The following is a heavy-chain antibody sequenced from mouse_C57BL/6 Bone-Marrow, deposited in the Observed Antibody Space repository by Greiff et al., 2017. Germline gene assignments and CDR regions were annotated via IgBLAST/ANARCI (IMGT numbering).Heavy chain of an antibody. J-gene: IGHJ4*01. CDR2: IYPSDSET. CDR3: ARLGDYDWDYYAIDY. V-gene: IGHV1-61*01. CDR1: GYTFTSYW. Sequence: VQLQQPGAELVRPGSSVKLSCKASGYTFTSYWMDWVKQRPGQGLEWIGNIYPSDSETHYNQKFKDKATLTVDKSSSTAYMQLSSLTSEDSAVYYCARLGDYDWDYYAIDYWGQGTSVTVSS. D-gene: IGHD2-4*01.